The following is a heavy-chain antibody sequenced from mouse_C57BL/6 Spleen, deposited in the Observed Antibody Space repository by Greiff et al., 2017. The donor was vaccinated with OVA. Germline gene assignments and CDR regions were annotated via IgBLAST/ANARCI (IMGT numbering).Heavy chain of an antibody. D-gene: IGHD3-3*01. CDR1: GYTFTSYW. CDR3: ARERAGWYFGV. J-gene: IGHJ1*03. V-gene: IGHV1-72*01. Sequence: QVQLQQPGAELVEPGASVKLSCKASGYTFTSYWMHWVKQRPGRGLEWIGRIDPKSGGTKYNEKFKSKATLTVDKPSRTAYRQLSSLTSEDSPVYSCARERAGWYFGVWGTGTTVTVSS. CDR2: IDPKSGGT.